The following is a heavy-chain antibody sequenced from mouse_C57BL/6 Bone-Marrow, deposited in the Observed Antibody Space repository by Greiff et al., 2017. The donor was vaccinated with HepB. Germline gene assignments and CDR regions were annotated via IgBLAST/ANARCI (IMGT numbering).Heavy chain of an antibody. CDR3: ADYGSSYRGWFAY. D-gene: IGHD1-1*01. V-gene: IGHV1-82*01. Sequence: QVQLKQSGPELVKPGASVKISCKASGYAFSSSWMNWVKQRPGKGLEWIGRIYPGDGDTNYNGKFKGKATLTADKSSSTAYMQLSSLTSEDSAVYFCADYGSSYRGWFAYWGQGTLVTVSA. CDR2: IYPGDGDT. CDR1: GYAFSSSW. J-gene: IGHJ3*01.